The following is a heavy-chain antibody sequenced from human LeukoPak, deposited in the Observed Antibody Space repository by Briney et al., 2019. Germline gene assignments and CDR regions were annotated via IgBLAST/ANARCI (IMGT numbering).Heavy chain of an antibody. V-gene: IGHV1-3*01. D-gene: IGHD3-22*01. J-gene: IGHJ3*02. CDR2: INAGNGNT. Sequence: ASVKVSCKASGYTFTNYAIHWVRQAPGQRLEWMGWINAGNGNTKYSQKFQGRVTITRDTSASTAYMELSSLRSEDTAVYYCASLGWDSSGYYGNDAFDIWGQGTMVTVSS. CDR1: GYTFTNYA. CDR3: ASLGWDSSGYYGNDAFDI.